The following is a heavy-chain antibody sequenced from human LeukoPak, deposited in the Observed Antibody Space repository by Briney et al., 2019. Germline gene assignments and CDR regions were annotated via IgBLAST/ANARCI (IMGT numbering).Heavy chain of an antibody. CDR3: AKGGVETATGSLYY. J-gene: IGHJ4*02. CDR1: GFSFDDYA. D-gene: IGHD5-18*01. CDR2: IKWYCGSI. V-gene: IGHV3-9*01. Sequence: GGSLRLSCAASGFSFDDYAMRWVRQPPGKGLEWVSGIKWYCGSIGYADSGKGRLTISRDNAKNSLYPQKNSLRADDTALYYWAKGGVETATGSLYYWGQGTLVTVFS.